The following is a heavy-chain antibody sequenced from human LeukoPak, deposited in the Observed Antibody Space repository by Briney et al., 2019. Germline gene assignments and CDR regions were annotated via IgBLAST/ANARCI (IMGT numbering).Heavy chain of an antibody. J-gene: IGHJ4*02. CDR2: IKRDGSEM. CDR3: ARDYEGYSSGQLIDY. D-gene: IGHD6-19*01. CDR1: RFTFSSYW. Sequence: GGSLRLSCEASRFTFSSYWMSWVRQAPGKGLEWVANIKRDGSEMYYVDSVKGRFTISRDNAKDSLFLQMNSLRVEDTAVYYCARDYEGYSSGQLIDYWGQGTLVTVSS. V-gene: IGHV3-7*01.